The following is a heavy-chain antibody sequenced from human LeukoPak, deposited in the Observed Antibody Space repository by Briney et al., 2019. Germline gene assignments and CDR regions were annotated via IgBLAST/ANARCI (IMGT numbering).Heavy chain of an antibody. CDR3: ARHVGYYDSSGYYFLKLDY. D-gene: IGHD3-22*01. CDR1: GYSFTSYW. Sequence: GESLRISCKGSGYSFTSYWISWVRQTPGKGLEWMGRIDPSDSYTNYSPSFQGHVTISADKSISTAYLQWSSLKASDTAMYYCARHVGYYDSSGYYFLKLDYWGQGTLVTVSS. V-gene: IGHV5-10-1*01. CDR2: IDPSDSYT. J-gene: IGHJ4*02.